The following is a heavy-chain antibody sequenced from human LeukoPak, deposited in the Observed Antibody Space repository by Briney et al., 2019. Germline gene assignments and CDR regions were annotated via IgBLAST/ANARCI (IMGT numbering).Heavy chain of an antibody. CDR1: GFTFDDDT. D-gene: IGHD3-3*01. Sequence: GGSLRLSSAASGFTFDDDTMHWVRQTPGRGLEWVSFITWKSHRTHYADSVKGRFTVSRDDSKDSLYLQMNSLRTEDTGLYHCASEVGYRSLGYLGQGTLVTVSS. V-gene: IGHV3-43*01. CDR2: ITWKSHRT. J-gene: IGHJ4*02. CDR3: ASEVGYRSLGY.